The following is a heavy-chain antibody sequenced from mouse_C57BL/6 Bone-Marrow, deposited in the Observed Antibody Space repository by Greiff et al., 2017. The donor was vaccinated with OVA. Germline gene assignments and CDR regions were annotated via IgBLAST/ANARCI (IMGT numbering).Heavy chain of an antibody. V-gene: IGHV1-19*01. J-gene: IGHJ1*03. Sequence: EVMLVESGPVLVKPGASVKMSCKASGYTFTDYYMNWVKQSHGKSLEWIGVINPYNGGTSYNQKFKGKATLTVDKSSSTAYMELNSLTSEDSAVYYCARDYYGSSYLWYFDVWGTGTTVTVSS. D-gene: IGHD1-1*01. CDR1: GYTFTDYY. CDR2: INPYNGGT. CDR3: ARDYYGSSYLWYFDV.